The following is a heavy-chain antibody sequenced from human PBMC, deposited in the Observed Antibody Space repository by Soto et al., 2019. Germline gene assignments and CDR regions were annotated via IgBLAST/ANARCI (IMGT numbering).Heavy chain of an antibody. V-gene: IGHV5-10-1*01. Sequence: LVESLEISCKGSGYSFAGYWITWVRQKPGKGLEWMGRIDPSDSQTYYSPSFRGHVTISATKSITTVFLQWSSLRASDTAMYYCARQIYDSDTGPNFQYYFDSWGQGTPVTVSS. CDR2: IDPSDSQT. CDR1: GYSFAGYW. D-gene: IGHD3-22*01. J-gene: IGHJ4*02. CDR3: ARQIYDSDTGPNFQYYFDS.